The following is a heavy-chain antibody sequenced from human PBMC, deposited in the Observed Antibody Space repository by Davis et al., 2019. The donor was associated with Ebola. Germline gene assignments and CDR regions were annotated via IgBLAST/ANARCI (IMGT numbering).Heavy chain of an antibody. CDR2: SNHRGST. CDR1: GFTFSSYS. V-gene: IGHV4-34*01. Sequence: MPGGSLRLSCAASGFTFSSYSMNWVRQAPGKGLGGIGESNHRGSTNYNPSLKSRVTISVDTSKNQFSLKLSSVTAADTAVYYCARGSIWFGELSGWFDPWGQGTLVTVSS. D-gene: IGHD3-10*01. CDR3: ARGSIWFGELSGWFDP. J-gene: IGHJ5*02.